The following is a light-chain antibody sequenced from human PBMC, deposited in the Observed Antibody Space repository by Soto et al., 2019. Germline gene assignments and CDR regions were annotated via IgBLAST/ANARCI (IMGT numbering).Light chain of an antibody. Sequence: EIVFTLSAGTLALSAGERATLSCMAIQSVNSIYLAWYQQKPGQAPRLLISVASNRASGIPARFSGSGSGTDFTLTISTLQPEDVAIYYCQQTYTAPEITFGHGTSLE. V-gene: IGKV3-20*01. J-gene: IGKJ5*01. CDR2: VAS. CDR1: QSVNSIY. CDR3: QQTYTAPEIT.